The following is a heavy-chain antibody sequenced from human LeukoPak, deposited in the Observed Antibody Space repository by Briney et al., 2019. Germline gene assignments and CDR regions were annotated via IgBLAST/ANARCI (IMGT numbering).Heavy chain of an antibody. V-gene: IGHV1-69*04. CDR3: ASSTMVRGVIRRAALDY. D-gene: IGHD3-10*01. CDR1: GGTFSGYA. Sequence: GASVKVSCKASGGTFSGYAISWVRQAPGQGLEWMGRIIPILGTANYAQKFQGRVTITADKSTSTAYMELSSLRSEDTAVYYCASSTMVRGVIRRAALDYWGQGTLVTVSS. J-gene: IGHJ4*02. CDR2: IIPILGTA.